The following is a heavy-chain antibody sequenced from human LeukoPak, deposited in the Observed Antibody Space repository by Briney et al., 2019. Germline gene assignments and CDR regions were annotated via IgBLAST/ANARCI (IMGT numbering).Heavy chain of an antibody. CDR2: INPNSGGT. V-gene: IGHV1-2*06. J-gene: IGHJ4*02. D-gene: IGHD2-15*01. Sequence: ASVKVSCKASGYTFTGYYMHWVRQAPGQGLEWRGRINPNSGGTDYAQKFQGRVTMTRDTSISTAYMELSRLRSDDTAVNYCARDLEGYCSGGSCYPRLDYWGQGTLVTVSS. CDR3: ARDLEGYCSGGSCYPRLDY. CDR1: GYTFTGYY.